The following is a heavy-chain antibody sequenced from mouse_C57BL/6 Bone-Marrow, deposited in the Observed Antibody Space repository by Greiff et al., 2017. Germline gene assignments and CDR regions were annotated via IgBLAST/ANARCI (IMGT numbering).Heavy chain of an antibody. V-gene: IGHV1-69*01. Sequence: QVQLQQPGAELVMPGASVKLSCKASGYTFTSYWMHWVKQRPGQGLEWIGEIDPSDSYTNYNQKFKGKSTLTVDKSSSTAYMQLSSLTSEHSAVYYCARKGIYDYDGGFAYWGQGTLVTVSA. J-gene: IGHJ3*01. D-gene: IGHD2-4*01. CDR1: GYTFTSYW. CDR3: ARKGIYDYDGGFAY. CDR2: IDPSDSYT.